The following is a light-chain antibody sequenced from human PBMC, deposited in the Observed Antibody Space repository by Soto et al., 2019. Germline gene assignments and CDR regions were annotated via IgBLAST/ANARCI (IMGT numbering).Light chain of an antibody. CDR2: WAS. Sequence: DIVMTPSPDSLAVSLGERATINCKSSQSVLYSSNNKNYLTWYQQKPGQPPKLLIYWASTREAGVPDRCSGSGSGTDFTLTSSSLQDEDVAVYYCQQYYTTPTFGEGTKVEIK. CDR1: QSVLYSSNNKNY. V-gene: IGKV4-1*01. J-gene: IGKJ1*01. CDR3: QQYYTTPT.